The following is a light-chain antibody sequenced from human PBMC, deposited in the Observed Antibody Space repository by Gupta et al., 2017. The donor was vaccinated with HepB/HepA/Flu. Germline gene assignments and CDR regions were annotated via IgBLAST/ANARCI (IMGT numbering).Light chain of an antibody. J-gene: IGLJ2*01. Sequence: QSALTQPRSVSGSPGQSVTISCTGTSSDVGGYNYVSWYQQHPGKAPKLMIYDVSKRPSGVPDRFSCSKSGNTASLTISGLQAEDEADYYCCSYAGSYPHVVFGGGTKLTVL. V-gene: IGLV2-11*01. CDR3: CSYAGSYPHVV. CDR2: DVS. CDR1: SSDVGGYNY.